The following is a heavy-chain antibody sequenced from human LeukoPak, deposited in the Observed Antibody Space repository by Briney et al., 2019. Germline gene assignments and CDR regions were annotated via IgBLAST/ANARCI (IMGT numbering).Heavy chain of an antibody. CDR2: VNGDGSST. J-gene: IGHJ4*02. Sequence: GGSLRLSCAASGFTFITYWMHWVRQAPGKGLVWVSRVNGDGSSTRYADSVEGRLTISRDNAKNTLYLQMNSLRAEDTAVYYCVRDPALGRLDYWGQRTLVTVSS. D-gene: IGHD3-16*01. CDR3: VRDPALGRLDY. CDR1: GFTFITYW. V-gene: IGHV3-74*01.